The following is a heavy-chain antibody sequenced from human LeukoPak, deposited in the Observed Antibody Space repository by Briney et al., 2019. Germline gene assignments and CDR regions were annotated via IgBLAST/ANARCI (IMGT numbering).Heavy chain of an antibody. J-gene: IGHJ4*02. D-gene: IGHD2-2*01. CDR1: GFTFSSYA. V-gene: IGHV3-64*01. Sequence: GGSLRLSCAASGFTFSSYAMHWVRQAPGKGLEYVSAISNNGGRTYYANSVKGRFTISRDNSKNTLYLQMGSLRAEDMAVYYCASSFGVVVPAAEFDYWGQGTLVTVSS. CDR3: ASSFGVVVPAAEFDY. CDR2: ISNNGGRT.